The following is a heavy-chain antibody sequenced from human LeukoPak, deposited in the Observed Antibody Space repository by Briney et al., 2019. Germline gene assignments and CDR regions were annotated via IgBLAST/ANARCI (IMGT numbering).Heavy chain of an antibody. V-gene: IGHV4-39*01. D-gene: IGHD6-19*01. CDR1: GGSISSSSYY. J-gene: IGHJ4*02. Sequence: SETLSLTCTVSGGSISSSSYYWGWIRQPPGKGLEWIGSIYYSGSTYYNPSLKSRVTISVDTSKNQFSLKLSSVTAADTVVYYCASGGYSSGWSPFDYWGQGTLVTVSS. CDR2: IYYSGST. CDR3: ASGGYSSGWSPFDY.